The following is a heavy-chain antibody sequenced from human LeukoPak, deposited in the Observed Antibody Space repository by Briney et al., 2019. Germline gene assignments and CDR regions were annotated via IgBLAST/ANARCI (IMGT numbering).Heavy chain of an antibody. J-gene: IGHJ3*02. CDR3: ARDGGDGYNNDAFDI. V-gene: IGHV7-4-1*02. Sequence: ASVKVSCKASGYAFTTYAMNWVRQAPGQGLEWMGWINTNTGNPTYAQGFTGRFVFSLDTSVTTAYLQISSLKAEDTALYYCARDGGDGYNNDAFDIWGQGTMVTVSS. D-gene: IGHD5-24*01. CDR2: INTNTGNP. CDR1: GYAFTTYA.